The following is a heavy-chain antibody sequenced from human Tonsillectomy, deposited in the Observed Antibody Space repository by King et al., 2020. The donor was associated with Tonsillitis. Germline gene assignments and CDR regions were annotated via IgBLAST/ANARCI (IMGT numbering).Heavy chain of an antibody. CDR1: GFTFSSYA. Sequence: QLVQSGGGLVQPGGSLRLSCAASGFTFSSYAMNWVRQAPGKGLEWVSVIYSGGVSTYYADSVKGRFTISRDNSKNTLYLQMNSLRDEDTAVYYCAKDLDRGFGELFSYYGMDVWGQGTTVTVSS. CDR2: IYSGGVST. J-gene: IGHJ6*02. CDR3: AKDLDRGFGELFSYYGMDV. D-gene: IGHD3-10*01. V-gene: IGHV3-23*03.